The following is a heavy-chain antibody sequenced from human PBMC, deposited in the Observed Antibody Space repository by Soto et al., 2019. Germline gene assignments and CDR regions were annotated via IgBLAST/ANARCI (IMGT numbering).Heavy chain of an antibody. CDR3: AKDRSSTSCYAFDY. CDR1: GFTFSSYA. D-gene: IGHD2-2*01. V-gene: IGHV3-23*01. CDR2: INSRGGST. J-gene: IGHJ4*02. Sequence: EVQLLESGGGLVQPGGSLRLSCAASGFTFSSYAMSWVRQAPGKGLEWVSAINSRGGSTYYADSMKGRFTISRDSSKNTLYLQMNSLRAEDTAVYYCAKDRSSTSCYAFDYWGQGTLVTVSS.